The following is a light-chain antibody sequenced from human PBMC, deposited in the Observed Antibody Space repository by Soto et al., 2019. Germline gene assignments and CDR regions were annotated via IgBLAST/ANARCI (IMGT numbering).Light chain of an antibody. CDR3: QKYNSAPLP. J-gene: IGKJ4*01. Sequence: DIQMTHSPSSLSASVGDRVTITCRASQGISNYLAWYQQKPGKVPKLLIYAASTLQSGVPSRFSGSGSGTDFTLTSSSLQPEDVATYYCQKYNSAPLPFGGGTKVEIK. CDR2: AAS. V-gene: IGKV1-27*01. CDR1: QGISNY.